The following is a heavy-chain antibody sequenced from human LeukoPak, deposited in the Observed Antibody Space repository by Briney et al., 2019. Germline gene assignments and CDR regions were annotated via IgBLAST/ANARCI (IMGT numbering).Heavy chain of an antibody. CDR3: ARSSPSYYDSSGYYFLNAFDI. D-gene: IGHD3-22*01. CDR1: GYSFTSYW. J-gene: IGHJ3*02. V-gene: IGHV5-51*01. Sequence: GESLKISCQGSGYSFTSYWIGWVRQMPGKGLEWIGIIYPGDSDTRYSPSFQGQVTISADKSISTAYLQWSSLKASDTAMYYCARSSPSYYDSSGYYFLNAFDIWGQETMVTVSS. CDR2: IYPGDSDT.